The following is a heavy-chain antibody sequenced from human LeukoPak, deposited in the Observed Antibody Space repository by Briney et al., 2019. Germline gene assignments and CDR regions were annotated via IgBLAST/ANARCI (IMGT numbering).Heavy chain of an antibody. Sequence: GGSLRLSCAVSGFTFSNAWMSWVRQAPGKGLEWVGQIKSKSDGGTTDNAAPVKGRFTISRGDSRNTLYLQMNSLKTEDTAVYYCTTLYGSGSYYWGQGTLVTVSS. V-gene: IGHV3-15*01. D-gene: IGHD3-10*01. CDR2: IKSKSDGGTT. CDR3: TTLYGSGSYY. CDR1: GFTFSNAW. J-gene: IGHJ4*02.